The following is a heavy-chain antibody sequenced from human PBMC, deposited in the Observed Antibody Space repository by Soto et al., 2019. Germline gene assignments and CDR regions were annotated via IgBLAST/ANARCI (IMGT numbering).Heavy chain of an antibody. Sequence: QVQLVQSGAEVKKPVSSVKVSCKASGGTFSSYAISWVRQAPGQGLEWMGGIIPISGTANYAQKFQGRVTITADESTSKAYMKLSSLRSEDTAVYYCARSQGSSTSLEIYYYYYYGMDVWGQGTTVTVSS. D-gene: IGHD2-2*01. CDR3: ARSQGSSTSLEIYYYYYYGMDV. CDR1: GGTFSSYA. V-gene: IGHV1-69*01. CDR2: IIPISGTA. J-gene: IGHJ6*02.